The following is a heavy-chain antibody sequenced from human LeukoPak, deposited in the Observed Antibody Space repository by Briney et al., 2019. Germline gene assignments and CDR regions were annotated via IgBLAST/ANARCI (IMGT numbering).Heavy chain of an antibody. CDR1: GGSFSGYY. V-gene: IGHV4-34*01. J-gene: IGHJ5*02. D-gene: IGHD3-3*01. CDR3: ARAGAYYDFWSGYPDAYNWFDP. Sequence: SETLSLTCAVYGGSFSGYYWSWIRQPPGKGLEWIGEINHSGSTNYNPSLKSRVTISVDTSKNQFSLKLSSVTAADTAVYYCARAGAYYDFWSGYPDAYNWFDPWGQGTLVTVSS. CDR2: INHSGST.